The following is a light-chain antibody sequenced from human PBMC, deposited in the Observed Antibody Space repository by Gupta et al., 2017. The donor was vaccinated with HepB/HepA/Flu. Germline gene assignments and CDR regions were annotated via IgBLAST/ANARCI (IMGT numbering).Light chain of an antibody. CDR3: AAWDDSRSGVV. V-gene: IGLV1-47*01. Sequence: QSVLTQPPSASGTPGQRVTISCSGSSSNIGSNYVYWYQQLPGTAPKLLIYRNNQRPSGVPDLFSGSKYGTSAALAISGLRAEDEADYYCAAWDDSRSGVVFGGGTKLTVL. J-gene: IGLJ2*01. CDR2: RNN. CDR1: SSNIGSNY.